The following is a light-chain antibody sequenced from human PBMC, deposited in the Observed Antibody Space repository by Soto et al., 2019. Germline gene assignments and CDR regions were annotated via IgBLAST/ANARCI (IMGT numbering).Light chain of an antibody. Sequence: EVVMTQSPATLSVSPGERATLSCRASRGIGSTLAWYQQKPGQTPRLLIYDTDTRATGVPARFIGSASGTEFTLTITSLQSEDFALYYCQQYGSSPPTFGQGTKVEIK. CDR1: RGIGST. CDR2: DTD. CDR3: QQYGSSPPT. V-gene: IGKV3-15*01. J-gene: IGKJ1*01.